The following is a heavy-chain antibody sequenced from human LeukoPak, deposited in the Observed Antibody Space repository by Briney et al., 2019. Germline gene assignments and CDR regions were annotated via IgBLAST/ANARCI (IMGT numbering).Heavy chain of an antibody. CDR3: TRGYSSVSIYAFDI. V-gene: IGHV3-72*01. CDR2: IGNKIYSYTT. D-gene: IGHD6-19*01. CDR1: GLTFSDHY. J-gene: IGHJ3*02. Sequence: GGSLRLSCAASGLTFSDHYMDWVRQAPGKGLVWVGRIGNKIYSYTTEYAASVKGRFTISRDDSKNSLYLQMSSLKTEDTAVYYCTRGYSSVSIYAFDIWGHGTMVTVSS.